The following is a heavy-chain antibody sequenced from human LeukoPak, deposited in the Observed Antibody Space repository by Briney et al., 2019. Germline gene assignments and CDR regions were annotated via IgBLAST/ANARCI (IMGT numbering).Heavy chain of an antibody. CDR2: IHYSGST. CDR3: ARSHPIKATFDY. D-gene: IGHD5-24*01. CDR1: GGSISSSY. J-gene: IGHJ4*02. Sequence: PSETLSLTCSVSGGSISSSYWGWIRQPPGKGLEWIGYIHYSGSTNYNPSLKSRVTISLDSPKNKSPLKLTPVPAPTTPLYYCARSHPIKATFDYWGQGTLSPSPQ. V-gene: IGHV4-59*01.